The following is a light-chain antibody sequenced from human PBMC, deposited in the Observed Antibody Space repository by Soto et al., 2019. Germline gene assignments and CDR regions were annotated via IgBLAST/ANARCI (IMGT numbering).Light chain of an antibody. V-gene: IGLV2-14*03. CDR1: SSDVGGYNS. J-gene: IGLJ2*01. CDR3: SSYTNANSPV. Sequence: QSALTQPASVSGSPGQSITISCTGTSSDVGGYNSVSWYQQHPDKAPQLMIFDVSNRPSGISDRFSGSKSGNTASLTISGLQAEDEADYYCSSYTNANSPVFGGGTKVTVL. CDR2: DVS.